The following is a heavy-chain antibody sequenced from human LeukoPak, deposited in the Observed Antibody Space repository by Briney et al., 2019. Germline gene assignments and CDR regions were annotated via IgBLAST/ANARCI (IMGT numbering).Heavy chain of an antibody. CDR2: IIPIFGTA. D-gene: IGHD6-13*01. CDR3: AIRIAAAGIDY. V-gene: IGHV1-69*13. J-gene: IGHJ4*02. CDR1: GGTFSSYA. Sequence: SVKVSCKASGGTFSSYAISWVRQAPAQGLEWMGGIIPIFGTANYAQKFQGRVTITADESTSTAYMELSSLRSEDTAVYYCAIRIAAAGIDYWGQGTLVTVSS.